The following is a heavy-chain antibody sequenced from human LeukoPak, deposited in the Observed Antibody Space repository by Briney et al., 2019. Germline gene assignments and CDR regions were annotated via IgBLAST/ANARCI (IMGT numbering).Heavy chain of an antibody. J-gene: IGHJ4*02. CDR2: IKQDGSEK. CDR1: GFTFSSYW. V-gene: IGHV3-7*01. CDR3: ARDLSLGYCSGGSCYYFDY. D-gene: IGHD2-15*01. Sequence: PGGSLRLSCAASGFTFSSYWMSWVRQAPGKGLEWVANIKQDGSEKYYVDSVKGRFTISRDNAKNSLYLQMNSLRAEDTAAYYCARDLSLGYCSGGSCYYFDYWGQGTLVTVSS.